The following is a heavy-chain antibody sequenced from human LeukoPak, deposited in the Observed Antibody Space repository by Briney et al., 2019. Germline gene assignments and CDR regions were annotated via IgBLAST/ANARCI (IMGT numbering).Heavy chain of an antibody. J-gene: IGHJ6*03. D-gene: IGHD2-2*01. Sequence: GGSLRLSCAASGFTFSSYWMSWVRQAPGKGLEWVANIKQDGSEKYYVDSVKGRFTIPRDNAKNSLYLQMNSLRAEDTAVYYCARVRSSTRYYMDVWGKGTTVTISS. CDR3: ARVRSSTRYYMDV. CDR1: GFTFSSYW. CDR2: IKQDGSEK. V-gene: IGHV3-7*01.